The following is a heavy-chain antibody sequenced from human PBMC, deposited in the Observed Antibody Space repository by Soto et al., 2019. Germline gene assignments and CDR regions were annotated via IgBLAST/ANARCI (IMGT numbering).Heavy chain of an antibody. CDR2: IYYSGST. Sequence: PSETLSLTCTVSGCSICSYYWSWIRQPPGKGLEWIGYIYYSGSTNYNPSLKSRVTISVDTSKNQFSLKLSSVTAADTAVYYCARDIRSSYYDILTGYRTGYYYYGMDVWGQGTTVTVS. CDR1: GCSICSYY. J-gene: IGHJ6*02. D-gene: IGHD3-9*01. V-gene: IGHV4-59*01. CDR3: ARDIRSSYYDILTGYRTGYYYYGMDV.